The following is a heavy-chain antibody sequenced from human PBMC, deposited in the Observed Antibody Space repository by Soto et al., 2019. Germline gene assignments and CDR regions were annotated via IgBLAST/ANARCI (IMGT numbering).Heavy chain of an antibody. D-gene: IGHD3-3*01. CDR2: INPNSGGT. CDR1: GYTFTGYY. Sequence: ASVKVSCKASGYTFTGYYMHWVRQAPGQGLEWMGWINPNSGGTNYAQKFQGWVTMTRDTSISTAYMELSRLRSDDTAVYYCARGDSTIFGVVVYMDVWGKGTTVTVSS. CDR3: ARGDSTIFGVVVYMDV. J-gene: IGHJ6*03. V-gene: IGHV1-2*04.